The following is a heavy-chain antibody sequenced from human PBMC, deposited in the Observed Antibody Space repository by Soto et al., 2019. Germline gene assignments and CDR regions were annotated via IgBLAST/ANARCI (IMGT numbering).Heavy chain of an antibody. CDR3: AKDLVSYSSSPLEP. CDR2: ISYDGSNK. CDR1: GFTFSSYG. V-gene: IGHV3-30*18. D-gene: IGHD6-13*01. Sequence: QVQLVESGGGVVQPGRSLRLSCAASGFTFSSYGMHWVRQAPGKGLEWVAVISYDGSNKYYADSVKGRFTISRDNSKNTLYLQMNSLRAEDTAVYYCAKDLVSYSSSPLEPWGKGTLVTVSS. J-gene: IGHJ5*02.